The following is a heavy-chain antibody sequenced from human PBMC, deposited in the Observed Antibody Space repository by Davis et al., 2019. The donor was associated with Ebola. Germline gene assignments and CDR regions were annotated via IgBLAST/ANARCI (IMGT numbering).Heavy chain of an antibody. J-gene: IGHJ6*02. CDR3: AKVDPPYYDFWIGYYGMDV. CDR1: GFTFSSYG. Sequence: PGGSLRLSCAASGFTFSSYGMHWVRQAPGKGLEWVAVISYDGSNKYYADSVKGRFTISRDNSKNTLYLQMNSLRAEDTGVYYCAKVDPPYYDFWIGYYGMDVWGQGTTVTVSS. V-gene: IGHV3-30*18. CDR2: ISYDGSNK. D-gene: IGHD3-3*01.